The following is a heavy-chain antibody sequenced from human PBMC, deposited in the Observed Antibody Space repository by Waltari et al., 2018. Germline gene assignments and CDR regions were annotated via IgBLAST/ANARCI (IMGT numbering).Heavy chain of an antibody. V-gene: IGHV3-74*01. CDR3: AGGPQSGASSAWYGWFDP. CDR2: INSDGSNT. J-gene: IGHJ5*02. Sequence: EVQLVESGGNLVQPGGSLRLSCAASGFTFTSHWMNWVRQAPGKGLVGVSRINSDGSNTRYADSVKGRFTISRDNAKNTLYLEMNSLRAEDTAVYFCAGGPQSGASSAWYGWFDPWGQGTLVTVSS. CDR1: GFTFTSHW. D-gene: IGHD6-13*01.